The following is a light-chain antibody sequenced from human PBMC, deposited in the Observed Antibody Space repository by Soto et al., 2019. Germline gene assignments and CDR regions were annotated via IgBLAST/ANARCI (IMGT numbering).Light chain of an antibody. V-gene: IGKV1-5*03. J-gene: IGKJ1*01. CDR2: KAS. CDR3: QEYRNDYGT. CDR1: QNIDTW. Sequence: DIQMTQSPATLAASVGDRVSITCRASQNIDTWLAWYQQKAGKAPNLLIYKASRLENGVPSRFSGSGSGTEFTLTISSLQPEDFGSYYCQEYRNDYGTFGQGTKVEMK.